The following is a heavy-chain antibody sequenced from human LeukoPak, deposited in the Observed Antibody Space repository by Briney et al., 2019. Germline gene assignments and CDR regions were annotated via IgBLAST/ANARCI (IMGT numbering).Heavy chain of an antibody. CDR3: ARGYCSSASCPKAYYFDY. CDR2: INSDGSGT. CDR1: GFTFSSYW. J-gene: IGHJ4*02. D-gene: IGHD2-2*01. Sequence: GGSLRLSCAASGFTFSSYWMHWVRQAPGKGLVWVSRINSDGSGTSYADSVRGRFTISRDNAKNTLYLQMNSLRAEDTAVYYRARGYCSSASCPKAYYFDYWGQGTLVTVSS. V-gene: IGHV3-74*01.